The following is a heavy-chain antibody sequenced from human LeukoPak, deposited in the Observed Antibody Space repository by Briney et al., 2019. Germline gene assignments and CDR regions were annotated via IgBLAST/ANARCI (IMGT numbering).Heavy chain of an antibody. D-gene: IGHD5/OR15-5a*01. V-gene: IGHV3-23*01. CDR1: GFTFSSYA. CDR3: AKDRSGVFAYYFDF. J-gene: IGHJ4*02. Sequence: EGSLRLSCAASGFTFSSYAMSWVRQAPGKGLEWVSSISGSGGSTYYADSVKGRFTISRDNSKNTLYLQMNSLRAEDTAVYYCAKDRSGVFAYYFDFWGQGTLVTVSS. CDR2: ISGSGGST.